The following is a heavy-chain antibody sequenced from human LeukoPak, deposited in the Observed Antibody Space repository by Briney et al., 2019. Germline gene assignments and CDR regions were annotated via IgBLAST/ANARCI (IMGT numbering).Heavy chain of an antibody. Sequence: PGGSLRLSCAASGFTFSGSAMHWVRQASGKGLEWVGRIRSKANSYATAYAASVKGMFTISRDDSKNTAYLQMNSLKTEDTAVYYCAKRDFWSGPEYYFDYWGQGTLVTVSS. D-gene: IGHD3-3*01. CDR3: AKRDFWSGPEYYFDY. V-gene: IGHV3-73*01. J-gene: IGHJ4*02. CDR1: GFTFSGSA. CDR2: IRSKANSYAT.